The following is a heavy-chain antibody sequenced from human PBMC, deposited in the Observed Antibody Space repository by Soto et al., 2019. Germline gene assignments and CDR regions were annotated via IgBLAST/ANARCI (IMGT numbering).Heavy chain of an antibody. D-gene: IGHD4-4*01. V-gene: IGHV1-69*13. J-gene: IGHJ5*02. CDR3: ARSTVGGFDP. CDR2: IIPIFGTA. Sequence: ASVKVSCKASGDTFSSYAISWVRQAPGQGLEWMGGIIPIFGTANYAQKFQGRVTITADESTSTAYMELSSLRSEDKAVYYCARSTVGGFDPWGQGTLVTVSS. CDR1: GDTFSSYA.